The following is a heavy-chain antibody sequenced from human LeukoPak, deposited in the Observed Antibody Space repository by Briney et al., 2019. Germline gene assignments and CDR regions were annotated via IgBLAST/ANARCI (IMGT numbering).Heavy chain of an antibody. CDR1: GGSISGDH. Sequence: KPSETLSLTCTVSGGSISGDHWNWIRQPPGKGLEWIGYIYYSGSTNYNPSLKGRVTISIDTSKNQFSLKLTSVTAADTAVYYCARRRGADFDYWGQGTLVTVSS. CDR2: IYYSGST. J-gene: IGHJ4*02. D-gene: IGHD1-26*01. CDR3: ARRRGADFDY. V-gene: IGHV4-59*08.